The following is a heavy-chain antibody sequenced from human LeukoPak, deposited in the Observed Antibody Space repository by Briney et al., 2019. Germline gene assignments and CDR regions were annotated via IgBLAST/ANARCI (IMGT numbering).Heavy chain of an antibody. D-gene: IGHD6-19*01. Sequence: SGPTLVKPTQTLTLTCTFSGFSLSTSGVGVGWIRQPPGKALEWLALIYWNDDKRYSPSLKSRLTITKDTSKNQVVLTMTNMDPVDTATYYCAHSYSSGWPPYFDYWGQGTLVTVSS. V-gene: IGHV2-5*01. CDR1: GFSLSTSGVG. CDR2: IYWNDDK. CDR3: AHSYSSGWPPYFDY. J-gene: IGHJ4*02.